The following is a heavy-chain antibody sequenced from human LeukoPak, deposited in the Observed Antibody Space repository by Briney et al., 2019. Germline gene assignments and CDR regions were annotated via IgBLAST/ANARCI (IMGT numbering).Heavy chain of an antibody. CDR1: GFTFSSYS. Sequence: TGGSLRLSCAASGFTFSSYSMNWVRQAPGKGLEWVSSISGSSYYIYYADSVKGRFTISRDNAKNSLYLQMNSLRAEDTAVCYCARATVVPAVDWGQGTLVTVSS. CDR2: ISGSSYYI. CDR3: ARATVVPAVD. V-gene: IGHV3-21*01. D-gene: IGHD2-2*01. J-gene: IGHJ4*02.